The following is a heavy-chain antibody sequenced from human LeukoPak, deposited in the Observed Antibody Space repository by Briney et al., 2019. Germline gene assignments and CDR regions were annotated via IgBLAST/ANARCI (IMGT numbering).Heavy chain of an antibody. J-gene: IGHJ4*02. Sequence: GGSLRLSCAASGFTFSSYAMSWVRQAPGKGLEWVSAISGSGGSTYYADSVKGRFTISRDNSKNTLYLQMNSLRAEDTAVYYCAKDAEVGEAAGIEFGYWGQGTLVTVSP. V-gene: IGHV3-23*01. CDR2: ISGSGGST. CDR1: GFTFSSYA. CDR3: AKDAEVGEAAGIEFGY. D-gene: IGHD6-13*01.